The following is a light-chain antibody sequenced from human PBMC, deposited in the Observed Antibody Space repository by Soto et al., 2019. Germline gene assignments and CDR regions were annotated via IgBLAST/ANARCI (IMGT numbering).Light chain of an antibody. CDR1: QSVSSSY. J-gene: IGKJ4*01. Sequence: EIVLTRSPGTLSLSPGERATLSCRASQSVSSSYLAWYQQKPGQAPRQLIYGASSRATGIPDRFSGSGSGTVFTLTITRLEPEDFAVYYCQHYRTSFGGGTRVEIK. V-gene: IGKV3-20*01. CDR2: GAS. CDR3: QHYRTS.